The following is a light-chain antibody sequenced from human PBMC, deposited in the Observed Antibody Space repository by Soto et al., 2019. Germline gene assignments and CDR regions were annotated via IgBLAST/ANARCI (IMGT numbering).Light chain of an antibody. CDR1: QSVSSSY. CDR2: GAS. V-gene: IGKV3-20*01. J-gene: IGKJ4*01. CDR3: QQYGSSSLT. Sequence: EIVLTQSPGTLSLSPGERATLSCRASQSVSSSYLAWYQQKPGQAPRLLIYGASSRATGIPDRFSVSGSVTVFTLTISRLEPEDFAVYYCQQYGSSSLTFGGGTKV.